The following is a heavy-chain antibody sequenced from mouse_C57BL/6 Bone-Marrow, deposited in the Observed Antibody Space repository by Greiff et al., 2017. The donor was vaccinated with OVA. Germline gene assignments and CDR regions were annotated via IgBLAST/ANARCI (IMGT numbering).Heavy chain of an antibody. CDR2: ISDGGSYT. CDR3: ARDPFYYYGSSFWFAY. V-gene: IGHV5-4*01. D-gene: IGHD1-1*01. Sequence: DVMLVESGGGLVKPGGSLKLSCAASGFTFSSYAMSWVRQTPEKRLEWVATISDGGSYTYYPDNVKGRFTISRDNAKNNLYLQMSHLKSEDTAMYYCARDPFYYYGSSFWFAYWGQGTLVTVSA. CDR1: GFTFSSYA. J-gene: IGHJ3*01.